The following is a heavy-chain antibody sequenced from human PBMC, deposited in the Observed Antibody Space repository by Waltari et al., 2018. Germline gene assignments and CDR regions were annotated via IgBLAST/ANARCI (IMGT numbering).Heavy chain of an antibody. CDR3: XRVGEESSNXXYRWFDS. CDR1: GFXFSNFX. V-gene: IGHV3-7*01. Sequence: EVQLVESXGGLVQPGGSXRLSCXVSGFXFSNFXMXWARQVPGKGLEWVANIKKDGSEIHYVXSVKGRFTXSRDXAKXSVXLXMXSLRVEDTXXYFCXRVGEESSNXXYRWFDSXGQGSLVTVXS. J-gene: IGHJ5*01. D-gene: IGHD2-2*01. CDR2: IKKDGSEI.